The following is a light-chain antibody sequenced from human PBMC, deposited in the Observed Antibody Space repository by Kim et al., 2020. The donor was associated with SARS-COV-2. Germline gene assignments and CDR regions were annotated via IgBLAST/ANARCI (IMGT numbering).Light chain of an antibody. V-gene: IGLV1-47*01. J-gene: IGLJ1*01. CDR1: SANDGSYA. CDR2: RNN. Sequence: GQSVTTSCSGSSANDGSYAVDWYQQLTGTAPKLLIYRNNQRPSGVPDRISGSKSGTSASLAISGLRSEDEADYYCAAWDDSLSGYVFGTGTKVTVL. CDR3: AAWDDSLSGYV.